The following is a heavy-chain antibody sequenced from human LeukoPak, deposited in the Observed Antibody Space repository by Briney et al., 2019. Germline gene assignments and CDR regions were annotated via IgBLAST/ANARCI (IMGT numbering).Heavy chain of an antibody. Sequence: PGGSLRLSCAASGGNFQIYSRHWVRQAPGKGLEWVAIISYGGDNKYYADSVKGGFTIARHNSNSMLYLQMNGLRAEATAVSYCSRDGPRDYDILTALDYWGQGTVVSVSS. D-gene: IGHD3-9*01. CDR1: GGNFQIYS. CDR3: SRDGPRDYDILTALDY. J-gene: IGHJ4*02. V-gene: IGHV3-30*04. CDR2: ISYGGDNK.